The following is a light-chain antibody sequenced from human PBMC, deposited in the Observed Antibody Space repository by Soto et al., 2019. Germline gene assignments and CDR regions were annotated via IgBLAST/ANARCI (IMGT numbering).Light chain of an antibody. CDR1: SSDVGGYNY. Sequence: QSALTQPPSASGSPGQSVTISCTGTSSDVGGYNYVSWYQQHPGKAPQLMIYEVSKRPSGVPDRFAGSKSGNTASLTVSGLQAEDEAYYYSSSYSGSDNLVFGGGTKLTVL. CDR2: EVS. CDR3: SSYSGSDNLV. V-gene: IGLV2-8*01. J-gene: IGLJ2*01.